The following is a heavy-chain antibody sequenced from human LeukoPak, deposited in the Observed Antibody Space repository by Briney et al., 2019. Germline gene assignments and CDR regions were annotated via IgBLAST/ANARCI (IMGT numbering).Heavy chain of an antibody. CDR3: AKDRRDGYTADAFDI. CDR2: ISGSGGST. CDR1: GFTFSSYA. Sequence: GGSLSLSCAASGFTFSSYAMSWVRKAPGKGLEWVSAISGSGGSTFYADSVKGRFTISRDNSKNTLYLQMNSLRAEDTAVYYCAKDRRDGYTADAFDIWGQGTMVTVSS. D-gene: IGHD5-24*01. V-gene: IGHV3-23*01. J-gene: IGHJ3*02.